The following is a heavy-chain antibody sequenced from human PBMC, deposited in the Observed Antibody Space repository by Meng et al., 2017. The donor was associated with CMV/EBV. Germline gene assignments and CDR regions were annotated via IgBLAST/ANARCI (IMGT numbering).Heavy chain of an antibody. Sequence: QGHLPEPGPGLVKPSESLSLPCTVSGGSISSYYWSWIRQPAGKGLEWIGRIYTSGSTNYNPSLKSRVTMSVDTSKNQFSLKLSSVTAADTAVYYCARGGLYYYDSSGHFDYWGQGTLVTVSS. CDR2: IYTSGST. CDR3: ARGGLYYYDSSGHFDY. D-gene: IGHD3-22*01. J-gene: IGHJ4*02. CDR1: GGSISSYY. V-gene: IGHV4-4*07.